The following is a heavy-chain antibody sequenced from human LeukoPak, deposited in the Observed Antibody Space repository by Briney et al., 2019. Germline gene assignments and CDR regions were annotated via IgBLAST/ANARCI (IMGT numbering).Heavy chain of an antibody. CDR1: GYSISSSHW. CDR2: IYQSGST. CDR3: ARTLQDARGFGMDV. V-gene: IGHV4-28*01. Sequence: PSDTLSLTCAVSGYSISSSHWWGWIRQSPGEGLEWIGNIYQSGSTSYNPSLKSRVTMSVDTSKNQFSLKLSSVTAVDTAVYYCARTLQDARGFGMDVWGQGTTVTVSS. D-gene: IGHD2-8*01. J-gene: IGHJ6*02.